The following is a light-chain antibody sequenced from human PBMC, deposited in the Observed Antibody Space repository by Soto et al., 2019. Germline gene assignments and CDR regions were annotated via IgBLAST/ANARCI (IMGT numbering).Light chain of an antibody. CDR3: QQRSNWPGT. CDR2: DSF. Sequence: EIVLTQSPVTLSVSPGERATLSCGASQSVASGSLAWYQQRPGLAPRLLIYDSFTRAAGIPDRFSGSGSGTDFTLTISRLEPEDFAVYYCQQRSNWPGTFGGGTKVDIK. V-gene: IGKV3D-20*02. CDR1: QSVASGS. J-gene: IGKJ4*01.